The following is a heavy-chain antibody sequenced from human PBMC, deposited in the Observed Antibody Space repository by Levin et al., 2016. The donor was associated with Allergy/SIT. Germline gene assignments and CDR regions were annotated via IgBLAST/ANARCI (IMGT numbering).Heavy chain of an antibody. Sequence: GGSLRLSCAASGFTFSNYAMSWVRQAPATGLEWVSSISGSTSSAIYYADSVKGRFTISRDNSKKTLYLQMNSLRAEDTAVYYCARWYGDLDYYNMDVWGQGTTVSVS. CDR1: GFTFSNYA. J-gene: IGHJ6*02. CDR3: ARWYGDLDYYNMDV. D-gene: IGHD4-17*01. CDR2: ISGSTSSA. V-gene: IGHV3-23*01.